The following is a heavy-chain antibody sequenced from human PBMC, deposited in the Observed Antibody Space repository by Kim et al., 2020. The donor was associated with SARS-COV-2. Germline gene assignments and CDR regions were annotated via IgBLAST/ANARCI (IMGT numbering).Heavy chain of an antibody. D-gene: IGHD2-15*01. CDR2: IWYDGSNK. CDR1: RFTFSSYG. CDR3: AKERRKYCSGGSCHLEY. V-gene: IGHV3-33*06. J-gene: IGHJ4*02. Sequence: GVSLRLSCAASRFTFSSYGLHWVRQAPGKGLEWVAVIWYDGSNKYHADSVKGRFTISRDNSKNTLYLQMNNLRAEDTAVYYCAKERRKYCSGGSCHLEYWGQGTLVTVSS.